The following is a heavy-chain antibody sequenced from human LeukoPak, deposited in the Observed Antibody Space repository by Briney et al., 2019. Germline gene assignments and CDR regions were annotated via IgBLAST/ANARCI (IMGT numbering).Heavy chain of an antibody. CDR3: AKGLDYMDV. J-gene: IGHJ6*03. Sequence: GGSLRLSCAASGFTFSSYAMSWVRQAPGKGLEWVSAISVSGGSTHYADSVKGRFSISRDNSKNTPYLQMNSLRAEDTAVYYCAKGLDYMDVWGKGTTVTVSS. CDR2: ISVSGGST. V-gene: IGHV3-23*01. CDR1: GFTFSSYA.